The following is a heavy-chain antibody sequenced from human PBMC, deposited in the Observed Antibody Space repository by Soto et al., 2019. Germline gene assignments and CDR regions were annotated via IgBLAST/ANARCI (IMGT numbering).Heavy chain of an antibody. Sequence: QLQLQESGPGLVKPSETLSLTCTVSGGSISSSSYYWGWIRQPPGKGLEWIGSIYYSGSTYYNPSLKSRVTISVDTSKNQFSLKLSSVTAADTAGYYCARKGGTGGRFLKWLSNAYFDYWGQGTLVTVSS. CDR1: GGSISSSSYY. CDR2: IYYSGST. V-gene: IGHV4-39*01. J-gene: IGHJ4*02. CDR3: ARKGGTGGRFLKWLSNAYFDY. D-gene: IGHD3-3*01.